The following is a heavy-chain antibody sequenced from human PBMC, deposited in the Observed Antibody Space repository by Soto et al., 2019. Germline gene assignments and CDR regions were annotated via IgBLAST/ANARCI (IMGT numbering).Heavy chain of an antibody. D-gene: IGHD2-21*01. Sequence: SETLSLTCTVSGVTIISGDYYWSWIRQPPGKGLEWIGSIYYSGSTYYNPSLKSRVTISVDTSKNQFSLKLSSVTAADTAVYYCARLGAYYQSLDPWGPGTLVTVS. CDR1: GVTIISGDYY. CDR3: ARLGAYYQSLDP. J-gene: IGHJ5*02. CDR2: IYYSGST. V-gene: IGHV4-39*01.